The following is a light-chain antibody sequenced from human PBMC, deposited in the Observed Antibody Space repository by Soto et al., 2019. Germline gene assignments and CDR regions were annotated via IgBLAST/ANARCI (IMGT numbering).Light chain of an antibody. V-gene: IGLV2-14*01. Sequence: QSVLTQPASVSGARGQSIAIACTRTSSDVGGYDYVSWYQQHPGKAPKLMIYDVSNRPSGVSNRFSGSKSDNTASLTISGLQAEDEAEYYCSSYTSSSTYVFGTGTKVTVL. CDR2: DVS. CDR1: SSDVGGYDY. J-gene: IGLJ1*01. CDR3: SSYTSSSTYV.